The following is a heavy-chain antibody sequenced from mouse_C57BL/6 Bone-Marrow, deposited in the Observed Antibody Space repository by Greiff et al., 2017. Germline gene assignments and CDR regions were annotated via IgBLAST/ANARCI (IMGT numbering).Heavy chain of an antibody. CDR3: ARGSFAY. J-gene: IGHJ3*01. CDR1: GYTFTSYS. CDR2: INPSSGYT. Sequence: VQLQESGAELVRPGASVKMSCKASGYTFTSYSMHWVKQRPGQGLEWIGYINPSSGYTKYNQKFKDKATLTAYKSSSTAYMQLSSLTSEDSAVYYCARGSFAYWGRGTLITVSA. V-gene: IGHV1-4*01.